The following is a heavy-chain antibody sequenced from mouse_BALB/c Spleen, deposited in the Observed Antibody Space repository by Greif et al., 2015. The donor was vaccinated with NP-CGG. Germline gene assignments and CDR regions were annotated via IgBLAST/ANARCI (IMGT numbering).Heavy chain of an antibody. CDR2: ISSGGSYT. CDR1: GFTFSSYG. V-gene: IGHV5-6*01. Sequence: VQVVESGGDLVKPGGSLKISCAASGFTFSSYGMSWVRQTPDKRLEWVATISSGGSYTYYPASVRGRFTISRANAKNPLYLQMSRLKAEDTAIYYCARQEGVDYWCQGTTLTFSS. CDR3: ARQEGVDY. J-gene: IGHJ2*01.